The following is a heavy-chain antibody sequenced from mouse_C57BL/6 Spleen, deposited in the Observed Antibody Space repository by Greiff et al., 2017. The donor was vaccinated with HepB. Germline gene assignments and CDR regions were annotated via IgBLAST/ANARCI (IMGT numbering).Heavy chain of an antibody. J-gene: IGHJ1*03. Sequence: VQLQESGPELVKPGASVKISCKASGYTFSSSWMNWVKQRPGKGLEWIGRIYPGDGDTNSNGKFKGKATLTADKSSSTAYMQLSSLTSEDSAVYFCARKGVTTVYFDGWGTGTTVTVAS. CDR3: ARKGVTTVYFDG. CDR2: IYPGDGDT. V-gene: IGHV1-82*01. CDR1: GYTFSSSW. D-gene: IGHD1-1*01.